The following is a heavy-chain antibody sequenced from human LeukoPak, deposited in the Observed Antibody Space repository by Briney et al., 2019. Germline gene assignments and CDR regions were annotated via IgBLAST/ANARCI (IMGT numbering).Heavy chain of an antibody. CDR2: IWSDGTNT. Sequence: GGSLRLSCAASGFMFTDYGMHWVRQAPGKGLEGVAVIWSDGTNTYYSDSVKGRFAISRDDSNDMVYLQMNRLRAEDTAIYYCAKDIQRGFDYTNSLDYWGQVTLVTVSS. CDR1: GFMFTDYG. J-gene: IGHJ4*02. D-gene: IGHD4-11*01. CDR3: AKDIQRGFDYTNSLDY. V-gene: IGHV3-33*06.